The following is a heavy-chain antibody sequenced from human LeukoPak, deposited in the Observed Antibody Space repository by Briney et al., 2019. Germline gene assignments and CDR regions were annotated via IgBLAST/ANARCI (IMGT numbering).Heavy chain of an antibody. CDR3: AHIALWLLPHDY. CDR2: ISGSGGST. CDR1: GFTFSSYG. D-gene: IGHD6-19*01. J-gene: IGHJ4*02. V-gene: IGHV3-23*01. Sequence: PGGSLRLSCAASGFTFSSYGMHWVRQAPGKGLEWVSAISGSGGSTYYADSVKGRFTISRDNSKNTLYLQMNSLRAEDTAVYYCAHIALWLLPHDYWGQGTLVTVSS.